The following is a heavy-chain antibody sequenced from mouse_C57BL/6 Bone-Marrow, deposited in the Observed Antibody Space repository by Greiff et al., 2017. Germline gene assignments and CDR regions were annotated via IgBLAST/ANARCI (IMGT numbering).Heavy chain of an antibody. CDR2: IHPNSGST. Sequence: QVQLQQPGAELVKPGASVKLSCKASGYTFTSYWMHWVKQRPGQGLEWIGMIHPNSGSTNYNEKFKSKATLTVDKSSSTAYMQLSSLTPEDSAVYYCARGGYYGNPAWVAYWGQGTLVTVSA. CDR3: ARGGYYGNPAWVAY. J-gene: IGHJ3*01. D-gene: IGHD2-1*01. CDR1: GYTFTSYW. V-gene: IGHV1-64*01.